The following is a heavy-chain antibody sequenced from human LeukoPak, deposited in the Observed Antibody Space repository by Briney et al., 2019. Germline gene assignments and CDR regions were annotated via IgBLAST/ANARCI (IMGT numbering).Heavy chain of an antibody. Sequence: GESLKISCNGSGYXFTSYWICWVRQMPGKGLEWMGIIYPGDSDTRYGPSFQGQVTISADKSISTAYLQWSSLKASDTAMYYCARTAYYYDSSGYYSFDYWGQGTLVTVSS. CDR3: ARTAYYYDSSGYYSFDY. V-gene: IGHV5-51*01. D-gene: IGHD3-22*01. CDR2: IYPGDSDT. J-gene: IGHJ4*02. CDR1: GYXFTSYW.